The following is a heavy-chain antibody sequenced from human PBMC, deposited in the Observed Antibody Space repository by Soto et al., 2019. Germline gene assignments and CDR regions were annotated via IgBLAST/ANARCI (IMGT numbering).Heavy chain of an antibody. D-gene: IGHD6-13*01. CDR3: ARGGIAAAGMPSFHP. V-gene: IGHV1-69*13. CDR1: GGTFSSYA. CDR2: IIPIFGTA. J-gene: IGHJ5*02. Sequence: GASVKVSCKASGGTFSSYAISWVRQAPGQGLEWMGGIIPIFGTANYAQKFQGRVTITADESTSTAYMELSSLRSEDTAVYYCARGGIAAAGMPSFHPWGQGTLVTVS.